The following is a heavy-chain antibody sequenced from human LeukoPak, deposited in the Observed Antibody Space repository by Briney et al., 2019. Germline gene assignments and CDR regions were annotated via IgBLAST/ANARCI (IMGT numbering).Heavy chain of an antibody. J-gene: IGHJ2*01. CDR2: ISPNSGGT. D-gene: IGHD7-27*01. Sequence: ASVKVSCKPSGYTFSGFYIHWVRQAPGQGLEWMGWISPNSGGTDYAQRFQGRVTMTRDTSISTAYMELSSLRSDDTAVYYCAIQPWGSGNNWYFDLWGRGTLVTDSS. CDR3: AIQPWGSGNNWYFDL. V-gene: IGHV1-2*02. CDR1: GYTFSGFY.